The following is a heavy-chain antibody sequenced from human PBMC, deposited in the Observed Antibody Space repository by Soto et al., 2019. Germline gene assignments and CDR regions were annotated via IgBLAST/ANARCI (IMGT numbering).Heavy chain of an antibody. CDR2: ISYSGSNK. D-gene: IGHD2-15*01. V-gene: IGHV3-30-3*01. CDR3: VRGDREDIAVVVGARPGAYGMDV. J-gene: IGHJ6*02. CDR1: GFIFSNYA. Sequence: QVQLVESGGGVVQPGRSLRLSCAASGFIFSNYAMHWVRQAPGKGLEWVAVISYSGSNKAYVDSVKGRFTISRDNSKNTLYLQMNSLRAEDTAVYYCVRGDREDIAVVVGARPGAYGMDVWGHGTTVTVSS.